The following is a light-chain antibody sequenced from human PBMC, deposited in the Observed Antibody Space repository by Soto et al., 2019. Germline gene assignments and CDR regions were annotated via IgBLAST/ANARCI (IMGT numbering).Light chain of an antibody. CDR2: AAS. J-gene: IGKJ4*01. Sequence: DIQMTQSPSSVSASVGDRVTITCRASQDISIYLAWYQHTPGKAPNLLIYAASILQSGVPSRFSGSGSGTDFTLTISNLHPEDFATYYCQQADSFPLTLGGGTKVEIK. CDR3: QQADSFPLT. V-gene: IGKV1-12*01. CDR1: QDISIY.